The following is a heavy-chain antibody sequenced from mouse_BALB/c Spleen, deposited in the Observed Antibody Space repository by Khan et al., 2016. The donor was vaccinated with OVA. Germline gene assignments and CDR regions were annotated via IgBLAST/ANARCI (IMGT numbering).Heavy chain of an antibody. CDR1: GYTFTNYW. J-gene: IGHJ3*01. CDR3: VNHGSSSAWFSV. D-gene: IGHD1-1*01. CDR2: INPSTGYT. Sequence: QVRLQQSGAELAKPGASVKMSCRASGYTFTNYWMHWVKQRPGQGLEWIGYINPSTGYTEYNQKFKDKATLTADNSSRTAYMQLSSLTSEDSAVYYCVNHGSSSAWFSVGGHGTLVTVTA. V-gene: IGHV1-7*01.